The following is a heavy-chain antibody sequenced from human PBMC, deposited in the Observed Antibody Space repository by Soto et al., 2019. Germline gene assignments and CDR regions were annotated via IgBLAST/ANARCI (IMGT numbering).Heavy chain of an antibody. V-gene: IGHV3-9*01. Sequence: EAQLVESGGGLVQPGRSLRLSCAGSGFIFDDFAIHWVRQAPGKGLEWVSGISWNSDSIGYADSVKGRCTISRDNAKNSLYLQMKSLRVEDTALYYCTKVGGLYDFWSGPLHFDLWGQGTLVTVSS. CDR1: GFIFDDFA. J-gene: IGHJ4*02. CDR3: TKVGGLYDFWSGPLHFDL. CDR2: ISWNSDSI. D-gene: IGHD3-3*01.